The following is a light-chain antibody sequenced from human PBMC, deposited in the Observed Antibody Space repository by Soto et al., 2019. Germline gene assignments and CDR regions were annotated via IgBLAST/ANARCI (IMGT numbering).Light chain of an antibody. CDR2: STG. CDR3: LLYYGGARI. V-gene: IGLV7-43*01. J-gene: IGLJ7*01. Sequence: QGVVTQEPSLSVSPGGTVTLTCATSTEAVTTAYYPNWIQQKPGQAPRTLIYSTGNKHSWTPARFSGSLLGGRAALTLSGAQPEDEAGYYCLLYYGGARIFGGGTQLTV. CDR1: TEAVTTAYY.